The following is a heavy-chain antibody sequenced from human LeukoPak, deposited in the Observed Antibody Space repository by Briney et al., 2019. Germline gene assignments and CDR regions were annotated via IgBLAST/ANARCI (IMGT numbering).Heavy chain of an antibody. J-gene: IGHJ5*02. D-gene: IGHD3-10*01. CDR2: ISISGGT. Sequence: SETLSLTCTVSGGSINNYYWNWIRQSGGKGLEWIGRISISGGTSYSPSLKSRVTLSVDTSKNQFSLRLSSVTAADTAVYYCARVLLWFGKLLGIDPWGQGTLVTVSS. CDR1: GGSINNYY. V-gene: IGHV4-4*07. CDR3: ARVLLWFGKLLGIDP.